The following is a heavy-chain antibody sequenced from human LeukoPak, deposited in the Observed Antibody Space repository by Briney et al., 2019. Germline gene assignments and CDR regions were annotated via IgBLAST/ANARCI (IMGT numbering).Heavy chain of an antibody. J-gene: IGHJ5*02. D-gene: IGHD2-15*01. CDR1: GGSISSYY. V-gene: IGHV4-59*12. CDR3: ARARVVVAASYNWFDP. Sequence: PSETLSLTCTVSGGSISSYYWSWIRQPPGKGLEWIGYIYYSGSTYYNPSLKSRVTISVDTSKNQFSLKLSSVTAADTAVYYCARARVVVAASYNWFDPWGQGTLVTVSS. CDR2: IYYSGST.